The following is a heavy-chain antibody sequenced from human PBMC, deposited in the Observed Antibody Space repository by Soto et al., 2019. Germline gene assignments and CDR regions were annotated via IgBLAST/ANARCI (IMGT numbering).Heavy chain of an antibody. CDR3: AKDFYVMPHWFDP. CDR1: GFTFSSYG. CDR2: ISRDGGNK. V-gene: IGHV3-30*18. J-gene: IGHJ5*02. Sequence: PGGSLRLSCAASGFTFSSYGMHWVRQAPGKGLEWVAVISRDGGNKQYAESVQGRFTISRDNSKNTLYLQMNSLRAEDTAVYYCAKDFYVMPHWFDPWGQGTLVTVSS. D-gene: IGHD3-10*02.